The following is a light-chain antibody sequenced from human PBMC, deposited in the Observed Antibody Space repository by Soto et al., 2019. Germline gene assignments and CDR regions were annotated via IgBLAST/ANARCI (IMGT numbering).Light chain of an antibody. CDR1: GIEIKG. V-gene: IGLV3-21*02. CDR3: HVWAGGTDHYV. CDR2: DDS. Sequence: SYELTQPLSVSVAPGQTSRITGRGNGIEIKGMHWYQQKPGQAPMLVVYDDSDRPSGIPERFSGSNSGTTATLTITRVEAGDEADYYCHVWAGGTDHYVFGPGTKLTVL. J-gene: IGLJ1*01.